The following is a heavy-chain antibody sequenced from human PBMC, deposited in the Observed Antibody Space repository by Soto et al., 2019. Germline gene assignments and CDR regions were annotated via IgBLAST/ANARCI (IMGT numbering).Heavy chain of an antibody. CDR3: ASVYSSCWYGSSWFDP. D-gene: IGHD6-13*01. CDR2: MNPNSGNT. J-gene: IGHJ5*02. CDR1: GYTFTSYD. V-gene: IGHV1-8*02. Sequence: ASVKVSCKASGYTFTSYDINWVRQATGQGLEWMGWMNPNSGNTGYAQKFQGRVTMTSNTSMSTTYMALSSLRSEDTAVNYCASVYSSCWYGSSWFDPWGQGTLVTVSS.